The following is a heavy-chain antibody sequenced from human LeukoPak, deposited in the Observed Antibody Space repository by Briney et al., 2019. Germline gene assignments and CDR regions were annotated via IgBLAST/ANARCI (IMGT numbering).Heavy chain of an antibody. CDR3: AKETPEYSSSRAFDY. D-gene: IGHD6-6*01. CDR1: GFTFDDYA. J-gene: IGHJ4*02. CDR2: ISWNSGSI. V-gene: IGHV3-9*01. Sequence: GGSLRLSCAASGFTFDDYAMHWVRQAPGKGLEWVSGISWNSGSIGYADSVKGRFTISRDNAKNSLYLQMNSLRAEDTALYYCAKETPEYSSSRAFDYWGQGTLVTVSS.